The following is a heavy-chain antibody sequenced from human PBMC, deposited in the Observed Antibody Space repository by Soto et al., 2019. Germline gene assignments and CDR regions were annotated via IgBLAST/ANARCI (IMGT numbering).Heavy chain of an antibody. CDR1: GYSFTSYW. J-gene: IGHJ4*02. V-gene: IGHV5-51*01. CDR3: ARPISGYSYGPAHY. CDR2: IYPGDSDT. D-gene: IGHD5-18*01. Sequence: PGESLKISCKGSGYSFTSYWIGWVRQMTGKGLGWMGIIYPGDSDTRYSPSFQGQVTISADKSSSTAYLQWSSLKASDTAMYYCARPISGYSYGPAHYWGQGTLVTVSS.